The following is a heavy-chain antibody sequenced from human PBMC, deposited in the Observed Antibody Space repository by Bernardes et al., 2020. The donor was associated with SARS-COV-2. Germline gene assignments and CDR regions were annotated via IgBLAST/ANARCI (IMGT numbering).Heavy chain of an antibody. V-gene: IGHV4-59*02. CDR3: ARWNTISPPFNFDF. CDR1: GASVALNY. CDR2: IAHSGST. Sequence: SETLSLTCTVSGASVALNYWSWIRQSPTQGLEWIAYIAHSGSTNYNPSLQSRIALSLNSSINQFYLQLRSVTAADTAIYYCARWNTISPPFNFDFWGPGTLVTVSS. D-gene: IGHD3-9*01. J-gene: IGHJ4*02.